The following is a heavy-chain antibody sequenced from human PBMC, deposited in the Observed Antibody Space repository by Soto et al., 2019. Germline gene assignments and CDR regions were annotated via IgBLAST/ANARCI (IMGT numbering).Heavy chain of an antibody. V-gene: IGHV1-69*01. CDR1: GGTFSSYA. D-gene: IGHD2-2*01. CDR3: AGDFRLGIVVLPAAIPYCCYSMDV. J-gene: IGHJ6*02. CDR2: ILPIFVTA. Sequence: QVQLVQSGAEVKKPGSSVKVSCKASGGTFSSYAISWVRQNPGQALEWMGRILPIFVTANYAQKFQGRVTIMADVSPSTAYRVLSSLSAEGTVVYYCAGDFRLGIVVLPAAIPYCCYSMDVWGQGTTVSVAS.